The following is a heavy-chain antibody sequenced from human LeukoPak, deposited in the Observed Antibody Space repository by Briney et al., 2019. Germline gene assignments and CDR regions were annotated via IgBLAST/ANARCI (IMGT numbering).Heavy chain of an antibody. V-gene: IGHV3-66*01. CDR1: GVTVSSNH. J-gene: IGHJ4*02. CDR3: VRDAS. Sequence: GSLRLSCAVSGVTVSSNHMSWVRQAPGKGLEWVSAIYSGGGTYYADSVKGRFTLSRDISKNTLYLQMNSLRAEDTAVHYCVRDASWGQGTLVTVSS. CDR2: IYSGGGT.